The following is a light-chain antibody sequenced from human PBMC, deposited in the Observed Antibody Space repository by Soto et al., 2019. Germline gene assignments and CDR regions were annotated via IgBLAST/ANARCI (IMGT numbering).Light chain of an antibody. Sequence: DIVLTQSPATLSLSPGDRATLSCRASQSVGTSLACYKQQPGQAPRLLIHDAAYRASGIPERFSGSGSGTAFGLSICRLEPDDCEVYYCQHRSRWDRSFGRGPKVEF. V-gene: IGKV3-11*01. CDR3: QHRSRWDRS. CDR1: QSVGTS. CDR2: DAA. J-gene: IGKJ1*01.